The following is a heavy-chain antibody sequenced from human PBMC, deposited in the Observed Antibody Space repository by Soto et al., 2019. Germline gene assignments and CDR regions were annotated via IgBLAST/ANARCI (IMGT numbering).Heavy chain of an antibody. Sequence: GGSLRLSCAASGFTFSSYDMHWVRQATGKGLEWVSAIGTAGDPYYPGSVKGRFTISRENAKNSLYLQMNSLRAGDTAVYYCARGSPITVTGDYYYGMDVWGQGTTVTSP. CDR3: ARGSPITVTGDYYYGMDV. CDR1: GFTFSSYD. D-gene: IGHD4-17*01. CDR2: IGTAGDP. J-gene: IGHJ6*02. V-gene: IGHV3-13*05.